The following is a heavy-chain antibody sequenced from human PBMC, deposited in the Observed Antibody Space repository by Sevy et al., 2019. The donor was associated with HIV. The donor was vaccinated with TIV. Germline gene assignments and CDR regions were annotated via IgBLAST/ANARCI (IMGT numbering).Heavy chain of an antibody. D-gene: IGHD5-12*01. V-gene: IGHV3-48*01. CDR2: ISSSSSNI. CDR3: AREGGYTDQGMDV. J-gene: IGHJ6*02. Sequence: GGSLRLSCAASGFTFSSYDMNWVRQAPGKGVEWLSYISSSSSNIYYADSVKGRFTISRDNAKNSLYVQMNSLRAEDTAVYYCAREGGYTDQGMDVCGQGTTVTVSS. CDR1: GFTFSSYD.